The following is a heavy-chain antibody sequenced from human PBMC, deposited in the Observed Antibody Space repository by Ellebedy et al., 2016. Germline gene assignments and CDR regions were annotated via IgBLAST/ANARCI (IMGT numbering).Heavy chain of an antibody. Sequence: GESLKISXTASGFTFINYAMSWVRQAPGKGLEWASTISGSAGSTYSADSVKGRFTLSRDNSKNTLNLQMNSLRADDTAIYYCVTHTGTYEGPFDYWGQGSLVTVSS. V-gene: IGHV3-23*01. D-gene: IGHD1-26*01. CDR3: VTHTGTYEGPFDY. CDR1: GFTFINYA. J-gene: IGHJ4*02. CDR2: ISGSAGST.